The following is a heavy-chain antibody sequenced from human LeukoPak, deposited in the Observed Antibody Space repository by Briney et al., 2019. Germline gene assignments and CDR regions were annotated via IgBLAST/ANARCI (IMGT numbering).Heavy chain of an antibody. Sequence: PGGSLRLSCAASGFTFSSYAMHWVRQAPGKGLEWVAVISYDGSNKYYADSVKGRFTISRDNSKNTLYLQMNSLRAEDTAVYYCARVGGWELTRGLDYWGQGTPVTVSS. J-gene: IGHJ4*02. CDR1: GFTFSSYA. D-gene: IGHD1-26*01. V-gene: IGHV3-30*04. CDR2: ISYDGSNK. CDR3: ARVGGWELTRGLDY.